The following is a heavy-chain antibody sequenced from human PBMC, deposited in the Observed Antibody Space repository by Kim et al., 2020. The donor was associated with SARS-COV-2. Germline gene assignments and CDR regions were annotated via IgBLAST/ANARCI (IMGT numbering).Heavy chain of an antibody. CDR3: ARDSSAAGFGYFQH. D-gene: IGHD6-13*01. CDR1: GFTFSSYA. V-gene: IGHV3-30*04. CDR2: ISYDGSNK. Sequence: GGSLRLSCAASGFTFSSYAMHWVRQAPGKGLEWVAVISYDGSNKYYADSVKGRFTISRDNSKNTLYLQMNSLRAEDTAVYYCARDSSAAGFGYFQHWGQGTLVTVSS. J-gene: IGHJ1*01.